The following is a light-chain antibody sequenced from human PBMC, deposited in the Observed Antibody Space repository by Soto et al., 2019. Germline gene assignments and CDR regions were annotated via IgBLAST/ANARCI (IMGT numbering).Light chain of an antibody. CDR3: QQSYDARFT. CDR1: QGISHY. CDR2: GVS. J-gene: IGKJ4*01. Sequence: DIQLTQSPSSLSASVGDEVTITCRASQGISHYLTWYQQKPGRAPTLLIYGVSTLQSGIPSRFSGGGSGTDFTLTISNLQLVDCATYYCQQSYDARFTVGGGTRVEIK. V-gene: IGKV1-39*01.